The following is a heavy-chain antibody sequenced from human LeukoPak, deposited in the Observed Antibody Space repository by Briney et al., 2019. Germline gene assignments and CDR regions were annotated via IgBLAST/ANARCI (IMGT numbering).Heavy chain of an antibody. V-gene: IGHV1-2*02. CDR3: ARDFFSVAGPTFDI. CDR2: INPNSGGT. J-gene: IGHJ3*02. D-gene: IGHD6-19*01. Sequence: ASVKVSCKASGYTFTGYYMHWVRQAPGQGLEWMGWINPNSGGTNYAQKFQGRVTMTRDTSISTAYMELSRLRSDDTAVYYCARDFFSVAGPTFDIWGQGTMVTVSS. CDR1: GYTFTGYY.